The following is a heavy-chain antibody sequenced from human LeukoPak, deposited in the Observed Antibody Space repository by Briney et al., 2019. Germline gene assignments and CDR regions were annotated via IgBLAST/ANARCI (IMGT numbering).Heavy chain of an antibody. CDR3: ARGSYGDYVDALDY. D-gene: IGHD4-17*01. J-gene: IGHJ4*02. Sequence: GGSLRLSCAASGFTFSSYWMSWVRQAPGKGLEWVANIKQDGNEKYYVDSVKGRFTISRDNAKNSLYLQMNSLRAEDTAVYYCARGSYGDYVDALDYWGQGTLVTVSS. V-gene: IGHV3-7*01. CDR1: GFTFSSYW. CDR2: IKQDGNEK.